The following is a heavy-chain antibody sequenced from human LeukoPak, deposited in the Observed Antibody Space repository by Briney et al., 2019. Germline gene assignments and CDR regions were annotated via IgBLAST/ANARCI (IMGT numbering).Heavy chain of an antibody. D-gene: IGHD3-22*01. V-gene: IGHV3-48*03. CDR2: ISSTSSNI. J-gene: IGHJ4*02. CDR3: AATYYYDGSGDY. Sequence: PGGSLRLSCAASGFTFSTYEMNWVRQAPGKGLEWVSYISSTSSNIYYADSVKGRFTISRDNAKNSLYLLMNSLRTEDTAVYYCAATYYYDGSGDYWGQGTLVPVSS. CDR1: GFTFSTYE.